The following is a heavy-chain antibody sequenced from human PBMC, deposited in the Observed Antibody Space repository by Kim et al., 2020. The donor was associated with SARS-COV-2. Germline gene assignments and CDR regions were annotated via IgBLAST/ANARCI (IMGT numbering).Heavy chain of an antibody. J-gene: IGHJ5*02. V-gene: IGHV4-30-2*01. Sequence: PSLKSRVTISVDRSKNQFSLKLSSVTAADTAVYYCARVSVLWFREGWFDPWGQGTLVTVSS. D-gene: IGHD3-10*01. CDR3: ARVSVLWFREGWFDP.